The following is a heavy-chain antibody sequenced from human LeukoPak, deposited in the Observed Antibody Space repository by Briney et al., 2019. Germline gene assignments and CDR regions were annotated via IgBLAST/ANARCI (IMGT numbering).Heavy chain of an antibody. V-gene: IGHV3-7*01. Sequence: GGSLRLSCAASGFTFSSYWMNWVRQAPGKGLEWVANIKQDESEKYYVDSVKGRFTISRDNAKNSLYLQMNSLRAEDTAVYYCARDVGVYYYGSGSYYHQPGAFDIWGQGTLVTVSS. CDR2: IKQDESEK. J-gene: IGHJ3*02. CDR1: GFTFSSYW. CDR3: ARDVGVYYYGSGSYYHQPGAFDI. D-gene: IGHD3-10*01.